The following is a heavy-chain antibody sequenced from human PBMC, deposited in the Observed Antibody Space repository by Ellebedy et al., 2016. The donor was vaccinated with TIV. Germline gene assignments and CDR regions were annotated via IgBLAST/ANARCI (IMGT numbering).Heavy chain of an antibody. D-gene: IGHD3-16*01. CDR1: GGSISSCY. Sequence: MPSETLSLTCAVSGGSISSCYCSWLRHSPGNGLEWIGEVDHRGGAHYNPSLKSRVTISVDTSKNQFSLNLNSMTAAAAGIYYCARSYVNWGQGTLVTVSS. J-gene: IGHJ4*02. CDR3: ARSYVN. CDR2: VDHRGGA. V-gene: IGHV4-34*01.